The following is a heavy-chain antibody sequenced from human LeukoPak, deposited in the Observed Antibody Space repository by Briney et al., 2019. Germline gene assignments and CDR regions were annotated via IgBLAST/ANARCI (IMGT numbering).Heavy chain of an antibody. J-gene: IGHJ4*02. V-gene: IGHV3-21*04. Sequence: KPGRSLRLSCAASGFTFSSYNMNWVRQAPGKGLEWVSFICSSSTYIYYADSVRGRFTISRNNSKNTLYLQMNSLRAEDTAVYYCVYVDTEMATGDYWGQGALVTVCS. CDR2: ICSSSTYI. CDR3: VYVDTEMATGDY. CDR1: GFTFSSYN. D-gene: IGHD5-18*01.